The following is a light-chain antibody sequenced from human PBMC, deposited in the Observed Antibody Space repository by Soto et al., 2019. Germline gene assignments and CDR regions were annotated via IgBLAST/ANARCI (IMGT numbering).Light chain of an antibody. Sequence: QSVLTQPRSVSGSPGQSVTISCTGTSSPVGGYHYASWYQQFPGKAPKLMIYAVSQRPSGVPDRFSGSESGNTASLTISGLQAEDEADYYCCSYAGRYTYVFGTGTKVTVL. V-gene: IGLV2-11*01. CDR1: SSPVGGYHY. CDR3: CSYAGRYTYV. CDR2: AVS. J-gene: IGLJ1*01.